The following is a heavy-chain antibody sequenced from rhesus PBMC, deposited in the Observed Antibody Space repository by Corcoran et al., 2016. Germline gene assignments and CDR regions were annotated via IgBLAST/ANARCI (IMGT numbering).Heavy chain of an antibody. V-gene: IGHV4-80*01. Sequence: QVQLQESGPGVVKPSETLSLTCFVSAASISSYWWSWIRQPPGTGLVWIGESNGRISGPDSNPPIRGRVTISTDASMNPFSRKLTSVTAADTSVYYCARVIRYSIGWYYFDYWGQGVLVTVSS. D-gene: IGHD6-31*01. CDR3: ARVIRYSIGWYYFDY. CDR2: SNGRISGP. CDR1: AASISSYW. J-gene: IGHJ4*01.